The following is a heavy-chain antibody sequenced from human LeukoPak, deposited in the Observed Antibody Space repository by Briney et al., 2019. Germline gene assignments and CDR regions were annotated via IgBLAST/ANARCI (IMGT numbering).Heavy chain of an antibody. V-gene: IGHV4-61*02. J-gene: IGHJ4*02. CDR1: GGSISSGNYY. D-gene: IGHD3-22*01. CDR3: ARDRYYYDSSGYYRLDY. CDR2: IYTSGST. Sequence: SKTLSLTCTVSGGSISSGNYYWSWIRQPAGKGLEWIGRIYTSGSTNYNPSLKSRVTMSVDTSKNQFSLKLSSVTAADTAVYYCARDRYYYDSSGYYRLDYWGQGTLVTVSS.